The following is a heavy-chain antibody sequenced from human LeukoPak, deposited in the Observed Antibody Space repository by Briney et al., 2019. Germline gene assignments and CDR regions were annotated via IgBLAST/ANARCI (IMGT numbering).Heavy chain of an antibody. CDR1: GYTFNSYD. J-gene: IGHJ4*02. CDR2: MNPNSANT. D-gene: IGHD3-16*01. CDR3: ARAVRLGGESYYFDS. V-gene: IGHV1-8*01. Sequence: ASVKVSCKASGYTFNSYDINWVRQATGQGLEWMGWMNPNSANTGYAQKFQGRVTMTRNTSITTAYMELSSLRSEDSAVYYRARAVRLGGESYYFDSWGQGALVTVSS.